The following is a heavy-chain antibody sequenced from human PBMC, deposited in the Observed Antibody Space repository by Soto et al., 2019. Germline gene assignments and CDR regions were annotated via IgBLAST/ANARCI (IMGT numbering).Heavy chain of an antibody. CDR1: GYSFTSYW. CDR2: IYPGDSDT. V-gene: IGHV5-51*01. CDR3: ARGAVSHDYGDYVPSGYYYYYGMDV. D-gene: IGHD4-17*01. J-gene: IGHJ6*02. Sequence: GESLKISCKGSGYSFTSYWIGWVRQMPGKGLEWMGIIYPGDSDTRYSPSFQGQVTISADKSISTAYLQWSSLKASDTAMYYCARGAVSHDYGDYVPSGYYYYYGMDVWGQGTTVTVSS.